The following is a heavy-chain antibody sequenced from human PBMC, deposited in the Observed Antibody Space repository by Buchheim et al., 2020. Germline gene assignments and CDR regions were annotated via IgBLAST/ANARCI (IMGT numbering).Heavy chain of an antibody. CDR3: AREGYDSSGYYYYYYGMDV. V-gene: IGHV3-7*01. J-gene: IGHJ6*02. Sequence: EVQLVESGGGLVQPGGSLRLSCAASGFTFSSYWMSWVRQAPGKGLEWVANIKQDGSEKYYVDSVKGRFTISRDNAKNSLYLQMNSLRAEDTAVYYCAREGYDSSGYYYYYYGMDVWGQGTT. D-gene: IGHD3-22*01. CDR2: IKQDGSEK. CDR1: GFTFSSYW.